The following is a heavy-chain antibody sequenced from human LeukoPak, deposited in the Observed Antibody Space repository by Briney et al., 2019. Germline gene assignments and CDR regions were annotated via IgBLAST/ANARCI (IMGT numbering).Heavy chain of an antibody. D-gene: IGHD5-18*01. V-gene: IGHV3-21*01. J-gene: IGHJ4*02. CDR2: ISGSASYI. CDR1: GFTFRSYS. CDR3: ARGTRGYSSIDY. Sequence: GGSLRLSCAASGFTFRSYSMNWVRQAPGKGLEWVSSISGSASYIYYADSVKGRFTISRDDAKNSLYLQMNSLRAEDTAVYYCARGTRGYSSIDYWGQGTLVTVSS.